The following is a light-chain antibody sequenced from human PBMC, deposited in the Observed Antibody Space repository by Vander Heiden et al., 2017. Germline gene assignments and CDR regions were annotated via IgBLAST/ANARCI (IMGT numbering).Light chain of an antibody. V-gene: IGKV2-28*01. CDR2: LGS. Sequence: DIVMTQSPLSLPVPPGEPASISGRVRQSLLHSKGYNYLDWYLQKPGQSPQLLIYLGSNRASGVPDRFSGSGSGTDFTLKISRVEAEDVGVYYCMQALQTPRTFGPGTKVDIK. CDR3: MQALQTPRT. CDR1: QSLLHSKGYNY. J-gene: IGKJ3*01.